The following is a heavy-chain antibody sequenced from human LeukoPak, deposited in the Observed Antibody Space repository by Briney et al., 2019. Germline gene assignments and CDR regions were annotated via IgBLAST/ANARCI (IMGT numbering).Heavy chain of an antibody. CDR3: AKDLNSSGAFDY. CDR2: ISYDGSNK. V-gene: IGHV3-30*18. J-gene: IGHJ4*02. D-gene: IGHD6-19*01. CDR1: GFTFSGYG. Sequence: PGRSLRLSCAASGFTFSGYGMHWVRQTPGKGLEWVAVISYDGSNKYYADSVKGRFTISRDNSKNTMYLQMNSLRAEDTAVYYCAKDLNSSGAFDYWGQGTLVTVSS.